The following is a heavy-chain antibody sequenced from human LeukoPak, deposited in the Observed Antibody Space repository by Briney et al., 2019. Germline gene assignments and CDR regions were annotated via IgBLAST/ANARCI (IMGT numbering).Heavy chain of an antibody. J-gene: IGHJ4*02. CDR2: INDGGDST. CDR3: AKSTGGSCYSGSGY. D-gene: IGHD2-15*01. CDR1: GFTFSSYA. V-gene: IGHV3-23*01. Sequence: GGSLRLSCAASGFTFSSYAMSWVRQAPGKGLDWVSVINDGGDSTYYAGSVKGRFTISRDNSKNTLYLQMDSLRAEDTAVYYCAKSTGGSCYSGSGYWGQGTLVTVSS.